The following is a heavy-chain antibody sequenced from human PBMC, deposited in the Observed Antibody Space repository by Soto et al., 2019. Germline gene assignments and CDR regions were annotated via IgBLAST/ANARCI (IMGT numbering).Heavy chain of an antibody. J-gene: IGHJ6*02. Sequence: QVKLVESGGGVVQPGRSLRLSCAASGFTFSNFGVHWVRQAPGKGLEWVAVIWFDGGDKHYVDSVEGRFTISRDNSKNTVYLQMNSLRPEDTAVYYCARDRYTTSSYGMDVWGQGTTVTVSS. CDR2: IWFDGGDK. D-gene: IGHD6-6*01. V-gene: IGHV3-33*01. CDR1: GFTFSNFG. CDR3: ARDRYTTSSYGMDV.